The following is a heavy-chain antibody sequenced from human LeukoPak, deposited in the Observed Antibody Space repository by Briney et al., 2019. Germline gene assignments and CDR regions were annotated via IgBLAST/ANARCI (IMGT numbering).Heavy chain of an antibody. J-gene: IGHJ4*02. D-gene: IGHD3-10*01. CDR2: IRQDGSTM. V-gene: IGHV3-7*01. Sequence: GGSLRLSCAVSGFTFSSYWMSWVRQAPGKGLEWVANIRQDGSTMSYVDSVRGRFTISRDNAKNSLYLQMSSLGADDTAVYYCVRDRGFGANDYWGQGTLVTVSS. CDR3: VRDRGFGANDY. CDR1: GFTFSSYW.